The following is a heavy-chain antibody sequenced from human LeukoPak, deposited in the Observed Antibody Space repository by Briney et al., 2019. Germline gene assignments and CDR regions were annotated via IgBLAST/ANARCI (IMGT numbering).Heavy chain of an antibody. CDR2: ISAYNGNT. V-gene: IGHV1-18*04. CDR1: GYTFTGYY. CDR3: ARDMRGYSGYDPRVDAFDI. J-gene: IGHJ3*02. Sequence: GASVKVSCKASGYTFTGYYMHWVRQAPGQGLEWMGWISAYNGNTNYAQKLQGRVTMTTDTSTSTAYMELRSLRSDDTAVYYCARDMRGYSGYDPRVDAFDIWGQGTMVTVSS. D-gene: IGHD5-12*01.